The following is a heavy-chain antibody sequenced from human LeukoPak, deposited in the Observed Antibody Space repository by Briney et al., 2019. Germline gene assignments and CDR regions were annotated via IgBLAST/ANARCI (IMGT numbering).Heavy chain of an antibody. CDR2: ISSTGSTK. D-gene: IGHD3-10*01. Sequence: GGSLRLSCAASGFTFSDYYMSWIRQAPGKGLEWVSYISSTGSTKNHAASVKGRFTISRDNAKNSLYLQMNSLRAEDTAVYYCARDQALITMVRGVAHYFDYWGQGTLVTVSS. J-gene: IGHJ4*02. CDR1: GFTFSDYY. V-gene: IGHV3-11*04. CDR3: ARDQALITMVRGVAHYFDY.